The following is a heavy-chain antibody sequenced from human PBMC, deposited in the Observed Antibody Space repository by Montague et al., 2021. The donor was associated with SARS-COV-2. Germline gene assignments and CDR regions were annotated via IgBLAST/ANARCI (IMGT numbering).Heavy chain of an antibody. CDR1: GGSIDGNH. V-gene: IGHV4-59*01. D-gene: IGHD4-23*01. J-gene: IGHJ4*02. CDR2: IGST. Sequence: SETLSLTCTVSGGSIDGNHWTWVRQSPGQGLEWIGQIGSTNYNPSLESRISTSVDTSKSQFSLNLASVTAADSARYYCAMLYGGGGGRGYWGQGTLVTVSS. CDR3: AMLYGGGGGRGY.